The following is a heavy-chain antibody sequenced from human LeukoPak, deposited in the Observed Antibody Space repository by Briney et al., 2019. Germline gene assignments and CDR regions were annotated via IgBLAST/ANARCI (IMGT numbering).Heavy chain of an antibody. CDR2: IYYTGDT. CDR3: ARFSATTDAFDI. J-gene: IGHJ3*02. Sequence: SETLSLTCTVSGGSISNYYWSWIRQPPGKGLEWIGYIYYTGDTNHNPSLKSRVTISIDTSKNQLSLTLHSVTAADTAVYYCARFSATTDAFDIWGQGTMVTVSS. CDR1: GGSISNYY. V-gene: IGHV4-59*08. D-gene: IGHD1-26*01.